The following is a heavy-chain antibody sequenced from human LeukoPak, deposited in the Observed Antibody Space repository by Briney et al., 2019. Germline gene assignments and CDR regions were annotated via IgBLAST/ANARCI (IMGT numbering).Heavy chain of an antibody. CDR1: GGSISSGRYY. Sequence: SQTLSLTCTVSGGSISSGRYYWSWIRQPAGKGLEWIGRVYSSGSPNYHPSLKSRVTISLDTSKNQFALKLTSVTAADTAVYYCARDTDTAMTWAYWGQGTLVTVSS. CDR3: ARDTDTAMTWAY. CDR2: VYSSGSP. D-gene: IGHD5-18*01. J-gene: IGHJ4*02. V-gene: IGHV4-61*02.